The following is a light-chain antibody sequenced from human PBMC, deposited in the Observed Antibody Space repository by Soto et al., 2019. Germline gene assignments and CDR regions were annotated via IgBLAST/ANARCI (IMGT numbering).Light chain of an antibody. Sequence: EIVMTQSPATLSVSPGERASLSCRASQSVSSNLAWYQQKPGQAPGLLIYGASTRATGIPARFIGSVSWTEFTLNISSLKSEDFAVYYGQQYNNWPQTFGQGTKVDIK. CDR1: QSVSSN. CDR3: QQYNNWPQT. J-gene: IGKJ1*01. CDR2: GAS. V-gene: IGKV3-15*01.